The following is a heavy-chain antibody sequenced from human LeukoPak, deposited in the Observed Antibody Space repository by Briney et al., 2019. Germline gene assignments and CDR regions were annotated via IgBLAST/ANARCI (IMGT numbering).Heavy chain of an antibody. J-gene: IGHJ5*02. CDR1: GFTFSSYG. V-gene: IGHV3-30*18. CDR2: ISYDGSNK. CDR3: AKGGQQLVT. Sequence: PGGSLRLSCAASGFTFSSYGMHWVRQAPGKGLEWVAVISYDGSNKYYADPVKGRFTISRDNSKNTLYLQMNSLRAEDTAVYYCAKGGQQLVTWGQGTLVTVSS. D-gene: IGHD6-13*01.